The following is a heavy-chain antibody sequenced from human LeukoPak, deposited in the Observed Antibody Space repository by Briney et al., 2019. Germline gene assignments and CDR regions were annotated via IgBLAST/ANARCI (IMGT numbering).Heavy chain of an antibody. CDR3: ARDRGSTSTRTKKNWFDP. J-gene: IGHJ5*02. Sequence: GSSVKVSCKASGGTFSSYAISWVRQAPGQGLEWMGGIIPIFGTANYAQKFQGRVTMTRDMSTSTVYMELSSLRSEDTAVYYCARDRGSTSTRTKKNWFDPWGQGTLVTVSS. CDR2: IIPIFGTA. D-gene: IGHD1-1*01. V-gene: IGHV1-69*05. CDR1: GGTFSSYA.